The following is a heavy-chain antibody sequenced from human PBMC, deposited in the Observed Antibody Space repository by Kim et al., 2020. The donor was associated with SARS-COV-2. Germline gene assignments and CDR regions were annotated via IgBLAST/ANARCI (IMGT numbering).Heavy chain of an antibody. CDR1: GGTFSSYA. Sequence: SVKVSCKASGGTFSSYAISWVRQAPGKGLEWMGGIIPIFGTANYAQKFQGRVTITADESTSTAYMELSSLRSEETAVYYCARPKRIVVVTEDYYYGMDVWGQGTTVTVSS. CDR3: ARPKRIVVVTEDYYYGMDV. J-gene: IGHJ6*02. CDR2: IIPIFGTA. V-gene: IGHV1-69*13. D-gene: IGHD2-21*02.